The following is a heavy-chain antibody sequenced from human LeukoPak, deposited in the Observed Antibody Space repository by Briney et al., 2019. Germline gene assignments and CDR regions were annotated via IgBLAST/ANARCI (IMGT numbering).Heavy chain of an antibody. V-gene: IGHV4-4*02. Sequence: SGTLSLTCAVSGGSISSTNWWSWVRQPPGEGLEWIGEIYHTGSANYNPSLKSRVTISVDQSKNQFSLELTSVTAADTAVFYCSRGIHYDGSGYYSFDYWGQGALVTVSS. CDR1: GGSISSTNW. CDR2: IYHTGSA. CDR3: SRGIHYDGSGYYSFDY. D-gene: IGHD3-22*01. J-gene: IGHJ4*02.